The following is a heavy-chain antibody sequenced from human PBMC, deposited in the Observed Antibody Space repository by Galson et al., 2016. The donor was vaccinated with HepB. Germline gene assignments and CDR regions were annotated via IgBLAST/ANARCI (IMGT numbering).Heavy chain of an antibody. J-gene: IGHJ1*01. CDR3: ARDEIVVITAIIEYFEQ. V-gene: IGHV3-48*02. Sequence: SLRLSCAGSGFTFSSYSMNWVRQAPGKGLEWISYIGSSGSTKYYADSVKGRFTISRDNAKNSLYLQMNSLRDEDTAVYYCARDEIVVITAIIEYFEQWGQGTLVTVSS. D-gene: IGHD2-21*02. CDR2: IGSSGSTK. CDR1: GFTFSSYS.